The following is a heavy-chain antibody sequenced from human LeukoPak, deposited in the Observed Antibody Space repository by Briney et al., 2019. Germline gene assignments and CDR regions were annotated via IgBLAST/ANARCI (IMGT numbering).Heavy chain of an antibody. Sequence: SETLSLTCTVSGGSISSSSYYWGWVRQPPGRGGEWVGSIYYSGSTYYNPSLKSRVTISVATSKNQFSLKLTSVTAADTAVYYCARGDYYYGSGSYYTRWFDPWGQGTLVTVSS. CDR1: GGSISSSSYY. D-gene: IGHD3-10*01. CDR2: IYYSGST. J-gene: IGHJ5*02. V-gene: IGHV4-39*07. CDR3: ARGDYYYGSGSYYTRWFDP.